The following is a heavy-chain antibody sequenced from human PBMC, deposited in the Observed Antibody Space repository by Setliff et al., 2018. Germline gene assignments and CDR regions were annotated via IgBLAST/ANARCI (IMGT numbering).Heavy chain of an antibody. CDR3: ASNPRKGRSGGYFYDDPYYYYMDV. V-gene: IGHV3-33*01. CDR2: IWFDGSNE. CDR1: GFTFSTFA. D-gene: IGHD1-26*01. J-gene: IGHJ6*03. Sequence: GGSLRLSCEAPGFTFSTFAIHWVRRAPGKGLEWLALIWFDGSNEYYEDSVKGRFTISRDNSKNMAYLEMNRLRAEDTAVYYCASNPRKGRSGGYFYDDPYYYYMDVWGKGTTVTVSS.